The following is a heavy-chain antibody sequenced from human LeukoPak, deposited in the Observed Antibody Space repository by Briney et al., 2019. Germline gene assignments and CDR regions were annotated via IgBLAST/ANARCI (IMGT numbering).Heavy chain of an antibody. D-gene: IGHD6-19*01. CDR1: GGSISSGDYY. J-gene: IGHJ4*02. V-gene: IGHV4-30-4*08. CDR2: IYYSGST. Sequence: SETLSLTCTVSGGSISSGDYYWSWIRQPPGKGLEWIGYIYYSGSTYYNPSLKSRVTISVDTSKNQFSLKLSSVTAADTAVYYCARIPVADPFDHWGQGTLVTVSS. CDR3: ARIPVADPFDH.